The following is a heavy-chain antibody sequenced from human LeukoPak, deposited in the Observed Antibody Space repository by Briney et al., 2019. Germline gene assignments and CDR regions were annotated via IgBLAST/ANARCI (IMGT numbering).Heavy chain of an antibody. CDR1: GFSVSADF. CDR2: IKQDGSEK. CDR3: ARRYFDL. Sequence: GGSLRLSCASSGFSVSADFVSWVRQAPGKGLEWVANIKQDGSEKYYVDSVKGRFTISRDNAKNSLYLQMNSLRAEDTAVYYCARRYFDLWGRGTLVTVSS. J-gene: IGHJ2*01. V-gene: IGHV3-7*03.